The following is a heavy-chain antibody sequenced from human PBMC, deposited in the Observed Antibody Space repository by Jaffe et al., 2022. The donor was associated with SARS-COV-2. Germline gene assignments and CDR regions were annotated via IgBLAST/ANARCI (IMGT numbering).Heavy chain of an antibody. V-gene: IGHV3-64*01. CDR3: ARDLSTTDSHRAFDI. Sequence: EVQLVESGGGLVQPGGSLRLSCAASGFTFSSYAMHWVRQAPGKGLEYVSAISSNGGSTYYANSVKGRFTISRDNSKNTLYLQMGSLRAEDMAVYYCARDLSTTDSHRAFDIWGQGTMVTVSS. J-gene: IGHJ3*02. D-gene: IGHD3-22*01. CDR2: ISSNGGST. CDR1: GFTFSSYA.